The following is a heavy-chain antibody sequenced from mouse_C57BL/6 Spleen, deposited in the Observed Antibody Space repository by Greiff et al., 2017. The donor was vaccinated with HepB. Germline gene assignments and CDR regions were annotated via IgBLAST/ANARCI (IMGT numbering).Heavy chain of an antibody. D-gene: IGHD2-2*01. J-gene: IGHJ4*01. CDR3: AIYYGYDVDAMDY. Sequence: SGPELVKPGASVKIPCKASGYTFTDYNMDWVKQSHGKSLEWIGDINPNNGGTNYNQKFKGKATLTVDKSSSTAYMELRSLTSEDTAVYYCAIYYGYDVDAMDYWGQGTSVTVSS. V-gene: IGHV1-18*01. CDR1: GYTFTDYN. CDR2: INPNNGGT.